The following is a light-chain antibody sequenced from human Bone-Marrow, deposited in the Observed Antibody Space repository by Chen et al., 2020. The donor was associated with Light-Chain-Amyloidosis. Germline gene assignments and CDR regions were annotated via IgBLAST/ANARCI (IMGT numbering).Light chain of an antibody. CDR3: QSYQGSSQGV. V-gene: IGLV6-57*03. CDR1: SGSIATNS. J-gene: IGLJ3*02. CDR2: ADD. Sequence: NFMLTQPHSVSESPGKTVIISCTRSSGSIATNSVQWYQQRPGSAPTTVIYADDQRPSGVPDRFSGSVGRSSNSASLTISGLKTEDEADYYCQSYQGSSQGVFGGGTKLTVL.